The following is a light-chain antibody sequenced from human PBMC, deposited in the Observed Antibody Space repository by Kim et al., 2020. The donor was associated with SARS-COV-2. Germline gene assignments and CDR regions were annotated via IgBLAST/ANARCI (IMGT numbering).Light chain of an antibody. J-gene: IGKJ4*01. CDR2: GAS. CDR3: QQYDGSLT. V-gene: IGKV3-20*01. CDR1: QSVRSGY. Sequence: LSPGERATLSGRASQSVRSGYLAWYQQKPGQAPRLLIFGASTRATGIPDRFTGSGSGTDFTLTITRLEPEDFAVFYCQQYDGSLTFGGGTKVDIK.